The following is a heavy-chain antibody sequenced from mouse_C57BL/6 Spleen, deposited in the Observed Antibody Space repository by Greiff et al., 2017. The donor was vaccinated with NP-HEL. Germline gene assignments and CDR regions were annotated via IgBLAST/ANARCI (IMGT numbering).Heavy chain of an antibody. CDR3: ARGGVYAMDY. CDR2: ISDGGSYT. CDR1: GFTFSSYS. J-gene: IGHJ4*01. D-gene: IGHD1-1*02. V-gene: IGHV5-4*03. Sequence: EVMLVESGGGLVKPGGSLKLSCAASGFTFSSYSMSWVRQTPEQRLEWVATISDGGSYTYYTDNVQGRFTISSDNAKNHLYLQMSHLKSEDTAMYYYARGGVYAMDYWGKGTSVTVSS.